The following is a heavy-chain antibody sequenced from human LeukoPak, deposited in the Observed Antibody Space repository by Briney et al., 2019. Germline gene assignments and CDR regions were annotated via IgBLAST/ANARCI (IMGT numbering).Heavy chain of an antibody. V-gene: IGHV4-34*01. CDR2: IYESGTT. D-gene: IGHD2-15*01. Sequence: SETLSLPCAVYGESLKSYYWSWVRQPPGEGLGWIGEIYESGTTKYNPSLKSRVAISMVPSKQQFSLRLSSVTAADTAVYYCARGAWATRLASWGLGTPVIVSS. CDR1: GESLKSYY. J-gene: IGHJ4*02. CDR3: ARGAWATRLAS.